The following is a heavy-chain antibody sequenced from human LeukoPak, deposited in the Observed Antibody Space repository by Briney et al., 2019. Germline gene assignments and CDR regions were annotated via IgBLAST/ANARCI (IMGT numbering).Heavy chain of an antibody. CDR1: GYSFTNYY. J-gene: IGHJ4*02. CDR2: TNLSGGSSGGST. Sequence: ASVKVSCKASGYSFTNYYLHWVRQAPGQGLAYMGVTNLSGGSSGGSTTYAQKFHGRVTMTRDTSTSTVYMELSNLRSEDTAVYYCARGGYIYGSFDNWGQGTLVTVSS. D-gene: IGHD5-18*01. CDR3: ARGGYIYGSFDN. V-gene: IGHV1-46*01.